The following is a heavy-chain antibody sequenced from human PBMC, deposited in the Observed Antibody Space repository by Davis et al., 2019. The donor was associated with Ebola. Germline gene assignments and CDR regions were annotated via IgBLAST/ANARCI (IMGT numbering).Heavy chain of an antibody. V-gene: IGHV3-30-3*01. CDR1: EFTFTTYV. CDR3: ARGSVRFLEWLSQNAFDM. Sequence: GGSLRLSCAASEFTFTTYVMHWVRQAPGKGLEWASVLSYDGDNRYYADSVKGRLTISRENSKNTLYLQMNSLRTEDTAVYYCARGSVRFLEWLSQNAFDMWGQGTMVTVSS. J-gene: IGHJ3*02. D-gene: IGHD3-3*01. CDR2: LSYDGDNR.